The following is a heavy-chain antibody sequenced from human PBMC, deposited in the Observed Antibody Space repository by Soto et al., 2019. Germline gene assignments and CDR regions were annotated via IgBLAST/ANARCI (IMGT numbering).Heavy chain of an antibody. CDR3: ARDSPLIAVAGAEGAFDV. J-gene: IGHJ3*01. V-gene: IGHV4-59*01. CDR2: IYYSGST. D-gene: IGHD6-19*01. CDR1: SGSISSYY. Sequence: QVQLQESGPGLVKPSETLSLTCTVSSGSISSYYWSWIRQPPGKGLEWIGYIYYSGSTNYNPSLKSRVTISVDTSKNQFSLKLTSVTAADTAVYYCARDSPLIAVAGAEGAFDVWGQGTMVTVSS.